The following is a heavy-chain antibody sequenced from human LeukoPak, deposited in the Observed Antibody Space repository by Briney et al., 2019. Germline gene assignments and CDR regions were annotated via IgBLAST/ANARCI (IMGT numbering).Heavy chain of an antibody. CDR1: GGSISSYY. CDR2: IYYSGST. D-gene: IGHD3-10*01. CDR3: ARHAPTSYYGSGSYRNYYMDV. J-gene: IGHJ6*03. Sequence: PSETLSLTCTVSGGSISSYYWSWIRQPPGKGLEWIGYIYYSGSTNYNPSLKSRVTISVDTSKNQFSLKLSSVTAADTAVYYCARHAPTSYYGSGSYRNYYMDVWGKGTTVTISS. V-gene: IGHV4-59*08.